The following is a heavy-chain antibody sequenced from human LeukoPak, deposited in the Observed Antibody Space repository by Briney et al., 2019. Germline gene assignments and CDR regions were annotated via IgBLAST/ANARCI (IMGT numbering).Heavy chain of an antibody. CDR3: AKDSSGIAVAGTGYYYGMDV. CDR1: GFTFSSYG. J-gene: IGHJ6*04. CDR2: ISYDGSNK. Sequence: GGSLRLSSAASGFTFSSYGMHWVRQAPGKGLEWVAVISYDGSNKYYADSVKGRFTISRDNSKNTLYLQMNSLRAEDTAVYYCAKDSSGIAVAGTGYYYGMDVWGKGTTVTVSS. V-gene: IGHV3-30*18. D-gene: IGHD6-19*01.